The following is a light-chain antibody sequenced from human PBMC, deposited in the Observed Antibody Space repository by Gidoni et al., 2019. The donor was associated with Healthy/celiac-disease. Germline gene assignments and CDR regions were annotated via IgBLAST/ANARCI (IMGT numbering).Light chain of an antibody. CDR2: DAS. Sequence: DIVLPQSPATLSLSPGERATLSCRASQSVSSYLAWYQQKPGQAPRLIIDDASNRATGSPARLSGSGSGTGLTLTSSSLEPEDGAVYYCQQRRNGPPYLTFGGGTKVEIK. J-gene: IGKJ4*01. V-gene: IGKV3-11*01. CDR1: QSVSSY. CDR3: QQRRNGPPYLT.